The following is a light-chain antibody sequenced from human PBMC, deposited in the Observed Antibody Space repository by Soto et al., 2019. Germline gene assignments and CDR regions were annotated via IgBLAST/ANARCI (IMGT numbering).Light chain of an antibody. CDR2: DAS. V-gene: IGKV1-5*01. CDR1: QSISSW. CDR3: QQYNSYSRKT. Sequence: DIQMTQSPSTLSASVGDRVTITCRASQSISSWLAWYQQKPGKAPKLLIYDASSLESGVPSRFSGSGSGTEFTLTISSLQPDYFATYYCQQYNSYSRKTFGQGTKVEIK. J-gene: IGKJ1*01.